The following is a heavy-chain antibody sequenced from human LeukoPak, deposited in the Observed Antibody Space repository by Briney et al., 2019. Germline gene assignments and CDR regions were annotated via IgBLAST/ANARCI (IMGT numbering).Heavy chain of an antibody. CDR1: GFSFKGYG. CDR3: AKHLTATNTYIFFGLDV. D-gene: IGHD1-26*01. V-gene: IGHV3-9*01. J-gene: IGHJ6*02. CDR2: INWNGGGT. Sequence: GGSLRLSCAATGFSFKGYGMHWVRQPPGKGLEWVSAINWNGGGTDYADSVKGRFTIPRDNAKNSLYLQLSSLRPEDTALYYCAKHLTATNTYIFFGLDVWGQGTSVTVSS.